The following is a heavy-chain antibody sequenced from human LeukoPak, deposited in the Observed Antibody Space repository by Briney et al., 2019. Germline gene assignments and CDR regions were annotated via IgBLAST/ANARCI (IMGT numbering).Heavy chain of an antibody. CDR2: IYYSGST. CDR3: ARAQEWSLFDY. J-gene: IGHJ4*02. CDR1: GGSISSSSYY. D-gene: IGHD3-3*01. Sequence: SETLSLTCTVSGGSISSSSYYWGWIRQPPGKGLEWIGSIYYSGSTYYNPSLKSRVTISVDTSKNQFSLKLSSVTAADTAVYYCARAQEWSLFDYWGQGTLVTVSS. V-gene: IGHV4-39*07.